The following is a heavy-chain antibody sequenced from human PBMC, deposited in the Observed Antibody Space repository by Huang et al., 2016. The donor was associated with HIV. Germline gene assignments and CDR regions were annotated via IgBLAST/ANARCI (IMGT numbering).Heavy chain of an antibody. J-gene: IGHJ4*02. Sequence: VQLVESGGGLVQPGWSLSLSCAASGFAFSQYAVHWVRQSPGKGLEGVSGIGGNSGDIAYAASVRGRFVISRDNAKKSLYLKMNGLRLEDTALYFCVIMDDYFDYWGQGVLVGVSS. CDR2: IGGNSGDI. V-gene: IGHV3-9*01. D-gene: IGHD2-8*01. CDR3: VIMDDYFDY. CDR1: GFAFSQYA.